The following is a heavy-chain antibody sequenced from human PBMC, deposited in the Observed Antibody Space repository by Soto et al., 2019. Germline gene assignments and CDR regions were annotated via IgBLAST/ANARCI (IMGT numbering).Heavy chain of an antibody. J-gene: IGHJ4*02. D-gene: IGHD6-19*01. Sequence: QLQLQESGPGLVKPSETLSLTCTVSGGSISSGSYYWGWIRQPPGKELEWIGRISYSGSTYYNPSLKSRVTISVHTSTNPFSLKLSPVPPADTPVYYCASPGSSAGWYYFDYWGQGTLVTFSS. CDR1: GGSISSGSYY. CDR2: ISYSGST. V-gene: IGHV4-39*01. CDR3: ASPGSSAGWYYFDY.